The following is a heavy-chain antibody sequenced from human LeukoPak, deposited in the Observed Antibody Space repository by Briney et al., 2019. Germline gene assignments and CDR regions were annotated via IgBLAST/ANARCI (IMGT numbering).Heavy chain of an antibody. CDR3: AILAAAAPN. Sequence: ASVKVSCKAFGGTFSSYAISWVRQAPGQGLEWMGGIIPIFSTANYAQRFQGRVTITADESTSTAYMELSSLRSEDTAVYYCAILAAAAPNWGQGTLVTVSS. CDR2: IIPIFSTA. D-gene: IGHD6-13*01. V-gene: IGHV1-69*01. CDR1: GGTFSSYA. J-gene: IGHJ4*02.